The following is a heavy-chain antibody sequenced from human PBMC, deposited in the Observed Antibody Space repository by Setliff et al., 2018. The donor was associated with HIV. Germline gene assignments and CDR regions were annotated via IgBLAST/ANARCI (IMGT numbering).Heavy chain of an antibody. CDR2: IHQSGTA. CDR1: GVSVNNDDDY. J-gene: IGHJ4*01. D-gene: IGHD1-26*01. Sequence: NPSETLSLTCAVSGVSVNNDDDYWGWIRQPPGKGLEWIAIIHQSGTAHKRPSLKSRVTISIDTSENLFFLKLSGVTAADTAIYYCARQVGEGKWYLDSWGHGTLVTVSS. V-gene: IGHV4-39*01. CDR3: ARQVGEGKWYLDS.